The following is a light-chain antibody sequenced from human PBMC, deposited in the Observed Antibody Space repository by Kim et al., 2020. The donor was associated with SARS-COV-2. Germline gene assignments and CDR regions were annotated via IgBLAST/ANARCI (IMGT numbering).Light chain of an antibody. CDR3: QTWGTGIRV. V-gene: IGLV4-69*01. CDR1: SGHSSDG. CDR2: VNSDASH. J-gene: IGLJ3*02. Sequence: ASGKTTWTPNSGHSSDGIAWHQQQQEKGPGYLMKVNSDASHSKGDGIPDRFSGSSSGADLYLTISSLQYEAEDDYYCQTWGTGIRVFGGGTQLTVL.